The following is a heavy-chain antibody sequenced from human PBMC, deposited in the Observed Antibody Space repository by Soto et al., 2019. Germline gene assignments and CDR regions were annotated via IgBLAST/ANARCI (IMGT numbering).Heavy chain of an antibody. CDR2: ISGSGVST. CDR3: ERGSCGGGSRYERVSDSFDI. J-gene: IGHJ3*02. Sequence: GGSLRLSCAASGFTFSSYAISWVRQAPWKGLEWVSAISGSGVSTYYADSVKGRFTISRDNSKNTLYLQMNSLRAEDTAVYYCERGSCGGGSRYERVSDSFDICLYRTMV. V-gene: IGHV3-23*01. D-gene: IGHD2-15*01. CDR1: GFTFSSYA.